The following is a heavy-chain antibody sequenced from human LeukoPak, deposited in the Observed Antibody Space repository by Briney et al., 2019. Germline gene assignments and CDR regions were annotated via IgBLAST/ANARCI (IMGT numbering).Heavy chain of an antibody. Sequence: SETLSLTCAVSGFSISSSYYCGWIRQPPGKGLEWIGSIYHSGSTYYNPSLKSRVTISLDTSKNQFSLNLSSVTAADTAVYYCERDRMNFVVAGKFDYWGQGTLVTVSS. CDR1: GFSISSSYY. J-gene: IGHJ4*02. CDR2: IYHSGST. V-gene: IGHV4-38-2*02. D-gene: IGHD2-15*01. CDR3: ERDRMNFVVAGKFDY.